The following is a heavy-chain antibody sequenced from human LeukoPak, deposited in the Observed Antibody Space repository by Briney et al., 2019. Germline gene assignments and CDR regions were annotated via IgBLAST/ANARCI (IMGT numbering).Heavy chain of an antibody. D-gene: IGHD1-26*01. CDR1: GFTFSNAW. CDR3: ARGGSYYYFDY. Sequence: GGSLRLSCAASGFTFSNAWMSWVRQAPGKGLEWVASIKQDGSEKYYVDSVKGRFTISRDNAKNSLYLQMNSLRAEDTAVYYCARGGSYYYFDYWGQGTLVTVSS. V-gene: IGHV3-7*01. J-gene: IGHJ4*02. CDR2: IKQDGSEK.